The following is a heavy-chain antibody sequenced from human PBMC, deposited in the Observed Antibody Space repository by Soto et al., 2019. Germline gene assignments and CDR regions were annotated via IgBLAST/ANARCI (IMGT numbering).Heavy chain of an antibody. V-gene: IGHV5-51*01. Sequence: GESLKISCKGSGYSFTSYWIGWVRQMPGKGLEWMGIIYPGDSDTRYSPSFQGQVTISADKSISTAYLQWSSLKASDTAMYYCERHTPEDGLGAFDIWGQGTMDTVSS. D-gene: IGHD3-10*01. J-gene: IGHJ3*02. CDR3: ERHTPEDGLGAFDI. CDR2: IYPGDSDT. CDR1: GYSFTSYW.